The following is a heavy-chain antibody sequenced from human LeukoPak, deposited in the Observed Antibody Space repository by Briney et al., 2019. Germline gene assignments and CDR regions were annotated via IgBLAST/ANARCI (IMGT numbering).Heavy chain of an antibody. V-gene: IGHV3-74*01. J-gene: IGHJ4*02. D-gene: IGHD1-14*01. CDR2: MNEYSTTV. CDR1: GFPFNIFW. Sequence: PGGSVSLSCAASGFPFNIFWMHWARQARGKGLVWVSYMNEYSTTVRYADSVKGRFTISRDNAKSILYLQMNNLRAEDTAMYFCARGGVNPVDHWGQGTLVTVSS. CDR3: ARGGVNPVDH.